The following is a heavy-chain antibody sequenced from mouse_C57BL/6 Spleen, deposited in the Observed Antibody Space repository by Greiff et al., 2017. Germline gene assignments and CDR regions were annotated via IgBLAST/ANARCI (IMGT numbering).Heavy chain of an antibody. D-gene: IGHD2-5*01. V-gene: IGHV1-81*01. Sequence: QVQLQQSGAELARPGASVKLSCKASGYTFTSYGISWVKQRTGQGLEWIGEIYPRSGNTYYNEKFKGKATLTADKSSSPAYMELSSLTSEDSAVYFCARDYSNENYFDYWGQGTTLTVSS. CDR1: GYTFTSYG. CDR2: IYPRSGNT. J-gene: IGHJ2*01. CDR3: ARDYSNENYFDY.